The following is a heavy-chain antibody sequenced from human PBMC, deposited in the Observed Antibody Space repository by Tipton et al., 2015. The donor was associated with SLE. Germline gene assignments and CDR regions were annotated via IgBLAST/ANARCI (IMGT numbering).Heavy chain of an antibody. V-gene: IGHV1-46*01. CDR3: ARDLPTVTTRYNWFDP. Sequence: QLVQSGAEVKKPGASVKVSCKASGYTFTSYGISWVRQAPGQGLEWMGIINPSGGSTGYAQKFQGRVTMTRDTSTSTVYMELSSLRSEDTAVYYCARDLPTVTTRYNWFDPWGQGTLVTVSS. D-gene: IGHD4-11*01. CDR2: INPSGGST. J-gene: IGHJ5*02. CDR1: GYTFTSYG.